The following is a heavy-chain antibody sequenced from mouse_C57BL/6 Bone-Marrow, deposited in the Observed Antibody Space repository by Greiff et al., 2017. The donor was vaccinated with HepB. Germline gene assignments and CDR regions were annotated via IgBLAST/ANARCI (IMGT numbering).Heavy chain of an antibody. CDR2: IYPRDGST. V-gene: IGHV1-78*01. CDR1: GYTFTDHT. CDR3: ARSGAIYYDYDAWFAY. D-gene: IGHD2-4*01. Sequence: QVQLQQSDAELVKPGASVKISCKVSGYTFTDHTIHWMKQRPEQGLEWIGYIYPRDGSTKYNEKFKGEATLTADKSSSTAYMQLNSLTSEDSAVYFCARSGAIYYDYDAWFAYWGQGTLVTVSA. J-gene: IGHJ3*01.